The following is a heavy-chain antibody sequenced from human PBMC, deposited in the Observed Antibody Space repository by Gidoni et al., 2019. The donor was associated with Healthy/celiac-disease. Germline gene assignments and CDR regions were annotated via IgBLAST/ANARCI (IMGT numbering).Heavy chain of an antibody. V-gene: IGHV1-69*01. J-gene: IGHJ4*02. CDR3: ASTSCSGGSCSYDY. D-gene: IGHD2-15*01. Sequence: QVQLVQSGAEVKTPGTSVRVSGKASGGTFSSYAISWVRQAPGQGLEWMGGIIPIFGTANYAQKFQGRVTITADESTSTAYMELSSLRSEDTAVYYCASTSCSGGSCSYDYWGQGTLVTVSS. CDR1: GGTFSSYA. CDR2: IIPIFGTA.